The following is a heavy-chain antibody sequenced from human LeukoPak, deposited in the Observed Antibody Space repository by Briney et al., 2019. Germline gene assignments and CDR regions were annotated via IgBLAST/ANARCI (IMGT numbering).Heavy chain of an antibody. CDR1: GFTFSTYS. D-gene: IGHD3-10*01. CDR2: ISFDGSLT. CDR3: AKDKYGSGSYLRYFDS. Sequence: GGSLRLPCATSGFTFSTYSMHWVRQAPGKGLEWLAVISFDGSLTFYADSVKGRFTISRDNSRNTLDLQMNSLRAEDTAVYYCAKDKYGSGSYLRYFDSWGQGTLITVSS. V-gene: IGHV3-30-3*02. J-gene: IGHJ4*02.